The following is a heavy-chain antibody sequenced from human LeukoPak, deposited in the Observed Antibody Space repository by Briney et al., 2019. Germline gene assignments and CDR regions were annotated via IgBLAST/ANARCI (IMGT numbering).Heavy chain of an antibody. J-gene: IGHJ4*02. V-gene: IGHV3-23*01. CDR1: GFTFSIYA. Sequence: GGSLRLSCAASGFTFSIYAMSWVRQAPGKGLEWVSSITGSGGSTYYADSVKGRFTISRDSSKNTLYLQVNSLSAEDTAVYYCAIMAAAGFSFDSWGQGTLVTVSS. CDR2: ITGSGGST. D-gene: IGHD6-13*01. CDR3: AIMAAAGFSFDS.